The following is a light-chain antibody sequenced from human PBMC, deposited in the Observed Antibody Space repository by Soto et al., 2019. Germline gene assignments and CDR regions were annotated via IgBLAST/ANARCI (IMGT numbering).Light chain of an antibody. CDR3: QQYNKWPLT. Sequence: IVMTQSPATLSVSPGEGATLSCRASETINRDLAWYQQKPGQSPRLLIFGAFTRATGVPVRFSCSGSGTELSLTVSSLQAEYVAVCFCQQYNKWPLTFGGGTRVEIK. CDR1: ETINRD. J-gene: IGKJ4*01. V-gene: IGKV3D-15*01. CDR2: GAF.